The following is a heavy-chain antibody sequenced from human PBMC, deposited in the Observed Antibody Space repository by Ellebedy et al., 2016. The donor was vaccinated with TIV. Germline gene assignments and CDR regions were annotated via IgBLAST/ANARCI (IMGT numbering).Heavy chain of an antibody. CDR1: GFSLSSYS. CDR3: TRDMVQGMVAKYLWFDY. CDR2: ISGYTGDT. V-gene: IGHV1-18*04. Sequence: ASVKVSCKASGFSLSSYSMSWVRQAPGQGLEWMGWISGYTGDTDFAQKFRGSVTLTTDTSTNTAYMQLRNLRSDDTAIYYCTRDMVQGMVAKYLWFDYWGQGTLVTVSS. J-gene: IGHJ4*02. D-gene: IGHD5-12*01.